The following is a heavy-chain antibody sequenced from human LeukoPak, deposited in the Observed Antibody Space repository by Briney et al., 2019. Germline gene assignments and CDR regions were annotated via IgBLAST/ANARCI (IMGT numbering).Heavy chain of an antibody. Sequence: GSSLSLPCAASGFTFDDYAMHWVRRAPGKGLEWVSGISWNCGSIGYADSVKGRFTISRDNAKNSLYLQMNSLRDEDTALYYCANLGSAGCRRITSCSAYMDVWGKGTTVTVSS. V-gene: IGHV3-9*01. CDR2: ISWNCGSI. CDR3: ANLGSAGCRRITSCSAYMDV. J-gene: IGHJ6*03. D-gene: IGHD2-2*01. CDR1: GFTFDDYA.